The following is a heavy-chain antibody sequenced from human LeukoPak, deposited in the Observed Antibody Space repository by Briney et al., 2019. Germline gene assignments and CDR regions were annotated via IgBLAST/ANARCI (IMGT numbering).Heavy chain of an antibody. V-gene: IGHV1-2*02. CDR2: INPNSGGT. CDR1: GYTFTSYD. Sequence: ASVKVSCKASGYTFTSYDINWVRQATGQGLEWMGWINPNSGGTNYAQKFQGRVTMTRDTSISTAYMELSRLRSDDTAVYYCARLAVAVAFDYWGQGTLVTVSS. J-gene: IGHJ4*02. D-gene: IGHD6-19*01. CDR3: ARLAVAVAFDY.